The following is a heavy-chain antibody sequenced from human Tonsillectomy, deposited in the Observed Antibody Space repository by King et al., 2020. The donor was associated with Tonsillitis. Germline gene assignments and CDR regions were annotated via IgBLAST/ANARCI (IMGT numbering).Heavy chain of an antibody. CDR3: ATRSRKAAAVGY. D-gene: IGHD6-13*01. J-gene: IGHJ4*02. Sequence: VQLQQWGAGLLKPSETLSLTCAVYGGSFSGYYWSWIRQPPGKGLEWIGEINHSGGTTYNPSLKSRVTISVDTSKNQFSLKLSSVTAADTAVYYCATRSRKAAAVGYWGQGTLVTVSS. CDR1: GGSFSGYY. CDR2: INHSGGT. V-gene: IGHV4-34*01.